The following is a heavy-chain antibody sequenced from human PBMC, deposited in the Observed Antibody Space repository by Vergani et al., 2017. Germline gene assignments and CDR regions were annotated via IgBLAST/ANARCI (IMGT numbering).Heavy chain of an antibody. Sequence: QVQLQESGPGLVKPSETLFLTCTVSGGSMSSYYWSWTRQPPGKRLEWIGSIYYSGSTNYNPSLKSRVTLSVDTSKNQLSLKMISMTAADTAVYYCVRDSWRSDLRGVYWFDTWGEGTLVSVAS. J-gene: IGHJ5*02. CDR2: IYYSGST. V-gene: IGHV4-59*12. D-gene: IGHD3-10*01. CDR1: GGSMSSYY. CDR3: VRDSWRSDLRGVYWFDT.